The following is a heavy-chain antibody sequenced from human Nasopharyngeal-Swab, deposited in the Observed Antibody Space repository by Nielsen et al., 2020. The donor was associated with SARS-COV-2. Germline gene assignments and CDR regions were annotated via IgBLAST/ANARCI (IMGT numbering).Heavy chain of an antibody. J-gene: IGHJ6*02. D-gene: IGHD3-3*01. CDR2: ISYDGVNK. CDR3: AKEGPGMFGVVGLDV. V-gene: IGHV3-30*18. CDR1: GFIFSNYG. Sequence: GESLKISCAASGFIFSNYGMHWVRQAPGKGLEWVAVISYDGVNKYDADSVKGRFTISRGNSKDTLYLQMNSLRAEDTAVYYCAKEGPGMFGVVGLDVWGQGTTVTVSS.